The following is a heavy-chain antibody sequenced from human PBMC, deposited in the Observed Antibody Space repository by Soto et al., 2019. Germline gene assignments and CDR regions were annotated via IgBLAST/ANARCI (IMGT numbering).Heavy chain of an antibody. CDR2: ISAYNGNT. D-gene: IGHD3-10*01. V-gene: IGHV1-18*01. J-gene: IGHJ5*02. CDR1: GYTFKSYG. Sequence: GASVKVSCKASGYTFKSYGINWVRQAPGQGLEWMGWISAYNGNTKYVQKLQGRVTMTTDTSTSTAYMELRSLRSDDTAVYYCARSVYYYGSGSLWGRESSTENWFDPWGQGTLVTVSS. CDR3: ARSVYYYGSGSLWGRESSTENWFDP.